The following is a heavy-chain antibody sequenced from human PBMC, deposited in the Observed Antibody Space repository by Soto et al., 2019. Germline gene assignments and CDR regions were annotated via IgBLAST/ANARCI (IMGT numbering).Heavy chain of an antibody. V-gene: IGHV3-7*04. CDR3: ARGDYHDSSGPFSDAFDI. CDR2: IKQDGSEK. J-gene: IGHJ3*02. CDR1: GFTFSSYW. Sequence: GGSLRLSCAASGFTFSSYWMSWVRQAPGKGLEWVANIKQDGSEKWYVGSVKGRFTISRDNAKKSLYLQMNSLRVDDTAVYYCARGDYHDSSGPFSDAFDIWGQGTMVTVSS. D-gene: IGHD3-22*01.